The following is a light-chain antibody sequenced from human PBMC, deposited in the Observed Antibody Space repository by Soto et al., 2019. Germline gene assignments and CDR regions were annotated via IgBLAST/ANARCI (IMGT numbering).Light chain of an antibody. Sequence: EIALTQSPATLSLSPGERATLSCRANRTVFNFLIWYQQKPGQAPRLLIHDASNRATDIPARFSGTGSGTDFRLTISSLEPEDFALYFCQQRAIWPYTFGPGTKLEIK. CDR2: DAS. J-gene: IGKJ2*01. CDR3: QQRAIWPYT. V-gene: IGKV3-11*01. CDR1: RTVFNF.